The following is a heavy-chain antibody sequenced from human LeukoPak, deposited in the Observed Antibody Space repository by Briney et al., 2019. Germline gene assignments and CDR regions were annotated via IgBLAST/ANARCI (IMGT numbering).Heavy chain of an antibody. D-gene: IGHD3-10*01. CDR2: ISSSSSYI. Sequence: GGSLRLSCAASGFTFSTYSMNWVRQAPGKGLEWLSSISSSSSYIYYADSVKGRFTISRDNAKNSLYLQMNSLRAEDTAVYYCARDREVELFSDNCFDPWGQGTLVTVSS. V-gene: IGHV3-21*01. CDR1: GFTFSTYS. CDR3: ARDREVELFSDNCFDP. J-gene: IGHJ5*02.